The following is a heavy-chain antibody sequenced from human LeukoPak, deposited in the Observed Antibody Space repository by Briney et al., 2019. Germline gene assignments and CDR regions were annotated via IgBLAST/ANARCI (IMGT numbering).Heavy chain of an antibody. V-gene: IGHV3-64D*06. D-gene: IGHD3-16*01. CDR3: ARLCWGNQLAGFDS. Sequence: GGSQRLSCSASGSTFLSYVIHWVRQTPGKGLEYVSAISGSGGTAYYADSVKGRFTISRDNSKNMVYLQLSSLRVEDTAVYYCARLCWGNQLAGFDSWGQGTLVTVSS. J-gene: IGHJ4*02. CDR2: ISGSGGTA. CDR1: GSTFLSYV.